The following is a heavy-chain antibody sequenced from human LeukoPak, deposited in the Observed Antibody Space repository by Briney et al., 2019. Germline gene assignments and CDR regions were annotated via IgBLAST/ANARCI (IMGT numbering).Heavy chain of an antibody. CDR1: GYTFTSYA. CDR3: ARRTTQRHYYYYGMDV. J-gene: IGHJ6*02. Sequence: ASVKVSCKASGYTFTSYAMHWVRQAPGQRLEWMGWINAGNGNTKYSQKFQGRVTITRDTSASTAYMELSSLRSEDTAAYYCARRTTQRHYYYYGMDVWGQGTTVTVSS. D-gene: IGHD1-1*01. V-gene: IGHV1-3*01. CDR2: INAGNGNT.